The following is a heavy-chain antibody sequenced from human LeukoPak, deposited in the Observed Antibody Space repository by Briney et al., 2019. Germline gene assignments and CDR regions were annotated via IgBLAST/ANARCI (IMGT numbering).Heavy chain of an antibody. V-gene: IGHV3-48*03. CDR2: ISSSGSTI. CDR3: ARDQYYDSKGWFDP. CDR1: GFTFSSYE. J-gene: IGHJ5*02. Sequence: PGGSLRLSCAASGFTFSSYEMNWVRQAPGKGLEWVSYISSSGSTIYYADSVKGRFTISRDNAKNSLYLQMNSLRAEDTAVYYCARDQYYDSKGWFDPWGQGTLVTVSS. D-gene: IGHD3-16*01.